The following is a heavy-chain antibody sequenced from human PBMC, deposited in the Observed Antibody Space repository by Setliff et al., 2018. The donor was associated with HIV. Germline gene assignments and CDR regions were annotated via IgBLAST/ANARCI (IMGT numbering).Heavy chain of an antibody. D-gene: IGHD2-15*01. CDR1: GSSFSTYW. Sequence: GESLKISCKTSGSSFSTYWVGWVRQMSGNGLEWLGILYFGDSDPKYNPSFEGQVTISADKSIKTAFLQWRSLKTSDTAIYYCARGRGGYFGGGRYYNLPYFDSWGQGTLVTVSS. V-gene: IGHV5-51*01. CDR3: ARGRGGYFGGGRYYNLPYFDS. J-gene: IGHJ4*02. CDR2: LYFGDSDP.